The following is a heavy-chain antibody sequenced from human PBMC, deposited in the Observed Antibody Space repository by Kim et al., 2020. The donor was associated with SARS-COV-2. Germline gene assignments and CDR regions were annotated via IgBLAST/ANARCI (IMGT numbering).Heavy chain of an antibody. J-gene: IGHJ4*02. CDR1: GFTFSSYA. D-gene: IGHD3-10*01. CDR2: ISGSGGST. CDR3: AKTLGWAFGLLWFGEFAYYDY. Sequence: GGSLRLSCAASGFTFSSYAMSWVRQAPGKGLEWVSAISGSGGSTYYADSVKGRFTISRDNSKNTLYLQMNSLRAEDTAVYYCAKTLGWAFGLLWFGEFAYYDYWGQGTLVTVSS. V-gene: IGHV3-23*01.